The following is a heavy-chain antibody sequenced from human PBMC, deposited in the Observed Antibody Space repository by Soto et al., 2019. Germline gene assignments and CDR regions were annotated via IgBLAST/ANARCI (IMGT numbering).Heavy chain of an antibody. CDR1: GFTLSSAW. CDR3: VRSYDF. J-gene: IGHJ4*02. CDR2: IKEDGSER. V-gene: IGHV3-7*05. Sequence: EVQLVESGGGLVQPGGSLRLSCAASGFTLSSAWMTWVRQAPGKGLEWVANIKEDGSERYYVHSVEGRFTASRDNAKNSLYLQMDSLRAEDTAIYYCVRSYDFWGQGTQVTVSS.